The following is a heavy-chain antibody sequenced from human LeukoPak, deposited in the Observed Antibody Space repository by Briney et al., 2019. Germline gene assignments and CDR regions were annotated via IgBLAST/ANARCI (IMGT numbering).Heavy chain of an antibody. Sequence: PGRSLRLSCAASGFTFSSYAMHWVRQAPGKGLEWVAVISYDGSNKYYADSVKGRFTISRDNSKNTLYLQMNSLRAEDTAVYYCARSGLWSGHIGYDYWGQGTLVTVSS. CDR1: GFTFSSYA. CDR2: ISYDGSNK. J-gene: IGHJ4*02. D-gene: IGHD3-3*01. V-gene: IGHV3-30-3*01. CDR3: ARSGLWSGHIGYDY.